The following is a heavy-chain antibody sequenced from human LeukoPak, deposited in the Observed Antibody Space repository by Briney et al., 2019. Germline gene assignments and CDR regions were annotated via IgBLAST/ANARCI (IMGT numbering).Heavy chain of an antibody. J-gene: IGHJ3*02. V-gene: IGHV3-30-3*01. Sequence: PGRSLRLSCAASGFTFSSYAMHWVRQAPGKGLEWVAVISYDGSNKYYADSVKGRFTISRDNSKNTLYLQMNSLRAEDTAVYYCAREGHRTAASAFDIWGPGTMVTVSS. CDR3: AREGHRTAASAFDI. CDR1: GFTFSSYA. D-gene: IGHD2-21*02. CDR2: ISYDGSNK.